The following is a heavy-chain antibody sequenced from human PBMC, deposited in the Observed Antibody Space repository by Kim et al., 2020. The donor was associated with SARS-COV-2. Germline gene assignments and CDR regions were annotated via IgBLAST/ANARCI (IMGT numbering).Heavy chain of an antibody. J-gene: IGHJ4*02. Sequence: SVKVSCKASGYTFTGYYIHWVRQAPGQGLEWMGRINPNTGGTNYAQKFLGRVTVTRDTSISTAYMELSSLRSDDTAVYYCAGGFSLGATTFRDFWGQGTLVTVSS. CDR1: GYTFTGYY. CDR3: AGGFSLGATTFRDF. V-gene: IGHV1-2*06. CDR2: INPNTGGT. D-gene: IGHD1-26*01.